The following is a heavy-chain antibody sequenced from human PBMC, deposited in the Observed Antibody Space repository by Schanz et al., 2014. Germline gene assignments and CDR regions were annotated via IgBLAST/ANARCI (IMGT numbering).Heavy chain of an antibody. CDR3: AKDRRDNYGSGTFYFEH. D-gene: IGHD3-10*01. V-gene: IGHV3-66*03. CDR2: SGSGGDT. J-gene: IGHJ4*02. Sequence: EVQLVESGGGLIQPGGSLRLSCAVSGFTVNTNYMSWVRQAPGKGLEWVSGISGSGGDTYYVDSVKGRFTVSRDNSENTLYLQMSSLRAEDTALYFCAKDRRDNYGSGTFYFEHWGQGTLVNVSS. CDR1: GFTVNTNY.